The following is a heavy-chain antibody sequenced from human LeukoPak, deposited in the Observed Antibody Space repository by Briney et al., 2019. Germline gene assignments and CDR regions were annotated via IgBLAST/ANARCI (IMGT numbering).Heavy chain of an antibody. Sequence: GESLKISCKGSGYSFTSYWIGWVRQMPGKGLEWMGIIYPGDSDTRYSPSFQGQVTISADKSISTAYLQWSSLKASDTAMYYCARGGSGSYTATINNWFDPWGQGTLVTVSS. D-gene: IGHD3-10*01. CDR3: ARGGSGSYTATINNWFDP. CDR2: IYPGDSDT. CDR1: GYSFTSYW. V-gene: IGHV5-51*01. J-gene: IGHJ5*02.